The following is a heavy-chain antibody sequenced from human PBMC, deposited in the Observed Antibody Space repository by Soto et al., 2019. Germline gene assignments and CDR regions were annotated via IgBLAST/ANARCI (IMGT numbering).Heavy chain of an antibody. D-gene: IGHD3-22*01. CDR2: VHHSGRT. Sequence: PSKTLSLTCTVSGGSVTTSSTYWSWIRHSPGKGLEWIGYVHHSGRTYYNPSLKSRVKMSVDTAKNQYDLTLTSVTAADTAVYYCARDRDYYDSSGYLHYFDFWGQGTQVTVSS. CDR3: ARDRDYYDSSGYLHYFDF. CDR1: GGSVTTSSTY. J-gene: IGHJ4*02. V-gene: IGHV4-31*03.